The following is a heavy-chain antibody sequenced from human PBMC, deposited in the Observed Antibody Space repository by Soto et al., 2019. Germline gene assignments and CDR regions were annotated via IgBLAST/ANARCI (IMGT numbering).Heavy chain of an antibody. CDR1: GYTFTGYY. J-gene: IGHJ3*02. V-gene: IGHV1-2*04. CDR2: INPNSGGT. CDR3: ARSPLSWLQGHGDDAFDI. Sequence: QVQLVQSGAEVKKPGASVKVSCKASGYTFTGYYMHWVRQAPGQGLELMGWINPNSGGTNYAQKFQGWVTMTRDTSISTAYMELSRLRSDDTAVYYCARSPLSWLQGHGDDAFDIWGQGTMVTVSS. D-gene: IGHD5-12*01.